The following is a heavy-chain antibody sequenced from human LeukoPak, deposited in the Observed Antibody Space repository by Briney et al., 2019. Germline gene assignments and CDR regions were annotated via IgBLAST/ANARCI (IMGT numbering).Heavy chain of an antibody. CDR1: GYTFTSYG. J-gene: IGHJ4*02. CDR2: ISAYNGNT. D-gene: IGHD6-19*01. Sequence: ASVKVSCKASGYTFTSYGISWVRQAPGRGLEWMGWISAYNGNTNYAQKPQGRVTMTTDTSTSTAYMELRSLRSDDTAVYYCAREPPFYSSGWSPGYWGQGTLVTVSS. V-gene: IGHV1-18*01. CDR3: AREPPFYSSGWSPGY.